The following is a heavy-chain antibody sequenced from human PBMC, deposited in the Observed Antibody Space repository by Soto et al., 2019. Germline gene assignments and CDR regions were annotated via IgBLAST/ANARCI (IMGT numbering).Heavy chain of an antibody. D-gene: IGHD4-4*01. J-gene: IGHJ4*02. Sequence: PGGSLRLSCAASGFTFSSYAMSWVRQAPGKGLEWVSAISGSGGSTYYADSVKGRFTISRDNSKNTLYLQMNSLRAEDTAVYYCAKAASRQYLVFYYFDDWGQGTLVTVSS. CDR1: GFTFSSYA. V-gene: IGHV3-23*01. CDR2: ISGSGGST. CDR3: AKAASRQYLVFYYFDD.